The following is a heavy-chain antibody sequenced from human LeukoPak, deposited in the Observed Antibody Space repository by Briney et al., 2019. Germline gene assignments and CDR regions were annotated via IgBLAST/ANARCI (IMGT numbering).Heavy chain of an antibody. J-gene: IGHJ4*02. V-gene: IGHV1-18*01. CDR3: ARSPAAAVVRFDF. CDR2: ISNGNT. Sequence: ASVKVSCKASGYTFTSYGISWLRQAPGQGLEWVGWISNGNTNYAQNLQGRVTMTTDTSTSTAYVELRSLRSDDTAVYFCARSPAAAVVRFDFWGQGTLVTVSS. CDR1: GYTFTSYG. D-gene: IGHD6-13*01.